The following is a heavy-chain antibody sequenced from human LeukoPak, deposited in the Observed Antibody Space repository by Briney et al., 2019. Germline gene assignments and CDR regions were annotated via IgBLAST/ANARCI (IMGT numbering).Heavy chain of an antibody. V-gene: IGHV1-69*05. J-gene: IGHJ4*02. Sequence: SVKVSCKASGGTFSSYAISWVRQAPGQGLEWMGGIIPIFGTANYAQKFQGRVTITTDESTSTAYMELSSLRSEDTAVYYCATNYDSSGYYGYWGQGTLVTASS. CDR3: ATNYDSSGYYGY. CDR2: IIPIFGTA. D-gene: IGHD3-22*01. CDR1: GGTFSSYA.